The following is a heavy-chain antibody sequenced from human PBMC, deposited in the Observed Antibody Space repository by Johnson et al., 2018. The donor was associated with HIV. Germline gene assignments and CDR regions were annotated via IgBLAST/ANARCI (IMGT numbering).Heavy chain of an antibody. D-gene: IGHD6-25*01. Sequence: QVQLVESGGGLVKHGGSLRLSCAASGFTFTDYQMSWIRQAPGKGLEWVSYISRSGTTIYYADSVQGRFTVSRDNAKNSLYLQMNSLRADDTAGYYCARVLRGYDAFDIWGQGTMVTVSS. V-gene: IGHV3-11*04. J-gene: IGHJ3*02. CDR3: ARVLRGYDAFDI. CDR1: GFTFTDYQ. CDR2: ISRSGTTI.